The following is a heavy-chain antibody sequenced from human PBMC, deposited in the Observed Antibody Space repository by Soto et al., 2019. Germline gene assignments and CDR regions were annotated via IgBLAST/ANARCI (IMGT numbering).Heavy chain of an antibody. CDR3: ASESSSSVNWSDP. CDR1: GYTFTGCY. CDR2: INPNSGGT. D-gene: IGHD6-6*01. Sequence: SSVKVSCKASGYTFTGCYMHWVRQAPGQGLEWMGWINPNSGGTNYAQKFQGRVTMTRDTSISTAYMELSRLRSDDTAVYYCASESSSSVNWSDPWGQGTMVIVSA. J-gene: IGHJ5*02. V-gene: IGHV1-2*02.